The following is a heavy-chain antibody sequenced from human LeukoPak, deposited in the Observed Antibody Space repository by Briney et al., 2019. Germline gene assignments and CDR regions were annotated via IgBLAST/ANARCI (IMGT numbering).Heavy chain of an antibody. CDR3: ARVYAFGIAVAESYYFDY. D-gene: IGHD6-19*01. CDR2: INPSGGST. J-gene: IGHJ4*02. V-gene: IGHV1-46*01. CDR1: GYTFTSYG. Sequence: ASVKVSCKASGYTFTSYGISWVRQAPGQGLEWMGIINPSGGSTSYAQKFQGRVTMTRDTSTSTVYMELSSLRSEDTAVYYCARVYAFGIAVAESYYFDYWGQGTLVTVSS.